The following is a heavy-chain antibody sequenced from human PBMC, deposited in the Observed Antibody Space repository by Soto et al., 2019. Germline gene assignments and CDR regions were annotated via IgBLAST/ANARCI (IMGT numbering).Heavy chain of an antibody. J-gene: IGHJ4*02. CDR3: ARLGIGWEFPFDY. Sequence: QVQLQESGPGLVKPSETLSLTCIVSGGSVSNDAYYWSWIRQPPGKGLEWIGYIYHSGSTYYNPSLKSRVTIAADTSVNQFPLKVSSVTAADTAVYYCARLGIGWEFPFDYWGQGTLVNVSS. CDR1: GGSVSNDAYY. CDR2: IYHSGST. D-gene: IGHD1-26*01. V-gene: IGHV4-61*08.